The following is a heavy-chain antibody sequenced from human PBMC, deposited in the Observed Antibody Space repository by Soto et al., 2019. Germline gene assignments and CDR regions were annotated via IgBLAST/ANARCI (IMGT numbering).Heavy chain of an antibody. V-gene: IGHV4-30-2*01. CDR1: GGSISSGGYS. CDR2: IYHSGST. J-gene: IGHJ5*02. CDR3: ARDLGYYYGSGSNWFDP. Sequence: SETLSLTCAVSGGSISSGGYSWSWIRQPPGKGLEWIGYIYHSGSTYYNPSLKSRVTISVDRSKNQFSLKLSSVTAADTAVYYCARDLGYYYGSGSNWFDPWGQGTLVTVS. D-gene: IGHD3-10*01.